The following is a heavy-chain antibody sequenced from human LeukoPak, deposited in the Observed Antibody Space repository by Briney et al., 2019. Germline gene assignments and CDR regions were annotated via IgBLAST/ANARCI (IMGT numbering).Heavy chain of an antibody. CDR1: GGSISSYY. Sequence: SETLSLTCTVSGGSISSYYWSWIRQPPGKGLQLIGYISYSGSTNYNPSLNSRVTISVDTSKNQFSLKLSSVTAADTAVYYCARVAYYGSGSLNFDYWGQGTLVTVSS. V-gene: IGHV4-59*01. J-gene: IGHJ4*02. CDR3: ARVAYYGSGSLNFDY. CDR2: ISYSGST. D-gene: IGHD3-10*01.